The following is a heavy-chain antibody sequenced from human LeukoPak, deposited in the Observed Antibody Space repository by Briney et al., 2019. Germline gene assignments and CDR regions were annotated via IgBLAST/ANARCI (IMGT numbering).Heavy chain of an antibody. CDR1: GFTFSSYW. V-gene: IGHV3-23*01. CDR3: AKKNSSSGLFDY. D-gene: IGHD6-6*01. J-gene: IGHJ4*02. Sequence: GGSLRLSCAASGFTFSSYWMSWVRQAPGKGLEWVSAISGSGGSTYYADSVKGRFTISRDNSKNTLYLQMNSLRAEDTAVYYCAKKNSSSGLFDYWGQGTLVTVSS. CDR2: ISGSGGST.